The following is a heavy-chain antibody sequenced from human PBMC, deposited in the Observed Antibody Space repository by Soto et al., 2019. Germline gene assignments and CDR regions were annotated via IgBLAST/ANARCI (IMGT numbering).Heavy chain of an antibody. J-gene: IGHJ5*02. CDR2: IDTDGSRT. CDR3: VRDRPHNWFDP. D-gene: IGHD6-6*01. CDR1: GFTLRSYW. V-gene: IGHV3-74*01. Sequence: EVQLVESGGGLVQPGGSLRLSCAASGFTLRSYWTHWVRQAPGKGPMWVSRIDTDGSRTTYADSVKGRFTISRDNAKNMMYLQMNSLRAEDTAVYYCVRDRPHNWFDPWGQGTLVTVSS.